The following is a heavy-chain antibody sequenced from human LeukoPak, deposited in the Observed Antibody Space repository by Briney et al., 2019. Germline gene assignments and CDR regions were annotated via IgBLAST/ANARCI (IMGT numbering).Heavy chain of an antibody. D-gene: IGHD2-21*02. CDR1: GGTFSSYT. Sequence: GASVKVSCKASGGTFSSYTISWVRQAPGQGLEWMGRIILILGIANYAQKFQGRVTITADKSTSTAYMELSSLRSEDTAVHYCARETVNWFDPWGQGTLVTVSS. CDR2: IILILGIA. CDR3: ARETVNWFDP. V-gene: IGHV1-69*04. J-gene: IGHJ5*02.